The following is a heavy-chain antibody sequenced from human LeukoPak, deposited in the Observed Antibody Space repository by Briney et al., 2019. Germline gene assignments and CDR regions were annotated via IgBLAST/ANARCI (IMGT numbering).Heavy chain of an antibody. J-gene: IGHJ4*02. CDR1: GGTFSSYA. CDR2: IIPIFGIA. V-gene: IGHV1-69*04. CDR3: ARGGATCSSSLSTRPYYYFGY. Sequence: SVKVSCKASGGTFSSYAISWVRQAPGQGLEWMGRIIPIFGIANYAQKFQGRATITADKSTSTAYMELSSLRSEDTAVYYCARGGATCSSSLSTRPYYYFGYWGQGTLVTVSS. D-gene: IGHD6-6*01.